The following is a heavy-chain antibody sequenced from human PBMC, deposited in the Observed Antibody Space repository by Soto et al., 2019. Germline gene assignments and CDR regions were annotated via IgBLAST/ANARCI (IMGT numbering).Heavy chain of an antibody. V-gene: IGHV4-30-4*01. D-gene: IGHD6-6*01. J-gene: IGHJ4*02. CDR1: GGSISSGDYY. CDR2: IYYSGST. CDR3: ARVGLSIAVRPFDY. Sequence: PSETLSLTCTVSGGSISSGDYYWSWIRQPPGKGLEWIGYIYYSGSTYYNPSLKSRVTISLDTSKNQFSLKLSSVTAADAAVYYCARVGLSIAVRPFDYSGQGTLVTVSS.